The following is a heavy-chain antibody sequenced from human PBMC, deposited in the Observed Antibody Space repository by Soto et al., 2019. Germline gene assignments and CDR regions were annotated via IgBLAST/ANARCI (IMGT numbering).Heavy chain of an antibody. CDR2: IIPIFGTA. CDR1: GGTFSSYA. CDR3: ARAEMAQQLTKLAFDI. J-gene: IGHJ3*02. D-gene: IGHD1-1*01. V-gene: IGHV1-69*01. Sequence: QVQLVQSGAEVKKPGSSVKVSCKASGGTFSSYAISWVRQAPGQGLEWMGGIIPIFGTANYAQKFQGRVTITADESTSTAYMELSSLRSEDTALYYFARAEMAQQLTKLAFDIWGQGTMVTVSS.